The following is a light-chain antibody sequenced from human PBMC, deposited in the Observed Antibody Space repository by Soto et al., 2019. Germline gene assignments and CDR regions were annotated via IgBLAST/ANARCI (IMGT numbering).Light chain of an antibody. CDR1: QDIGNF. CDR2: GAS. V-gene: IGKV1-27*01. J-gene: IGKJ1*01. Sequence: DIQMTQSPSSLSASVGDRVTIVCRASQDIGNFFAWFQQKPGSVPRLLIDGASTLQSGVPSRFSASGSWTTSTLTISSLQPDDIANYYCLKYNSAPWAFGQGTKVESK. CDR3: LKYNSAPWA.